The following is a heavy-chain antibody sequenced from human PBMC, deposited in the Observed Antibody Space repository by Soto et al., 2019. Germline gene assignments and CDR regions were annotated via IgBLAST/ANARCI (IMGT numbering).Heavy chain of an antibody. D-gene: IGHD3-10*01. J-gene: IGHJ6*02. Sequence: SEPLSLTYAVYGGSFSGYYWSWIRQRPGKGLEWIGEINHSGSTNYNPSLKSRVTISVDTSKNQFSLKLSSVTAADTAVYYCARGGVRGLIITHYGMDVWGQGTSVPVSS. V-gene: IGHV4-34*01. CDR1: GGSFSGYY. CDR3: ARGGVRGLIITHYGMDV. CDR2: INHSGST.